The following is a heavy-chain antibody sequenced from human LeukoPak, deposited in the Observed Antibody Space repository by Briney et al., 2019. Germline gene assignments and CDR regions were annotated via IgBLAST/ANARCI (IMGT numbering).Heavy chain of an antibody. D-gene: IGHD6-13*01. CDR3: ARSAFLVTAPGLYYFDY. CDR2: IYNSGST. CDR1: GGSISSYY. Sequence: PSETLSLTCTVSGGSISSYYWSWIRQPAGKGLECIGYIYNSGSTNYNPSLKGRVTMSVATSKNQFSLHLSSVTAADTAVYYCARSAFLVTAPGLYYFDYWGQGTLVAVSS. V-gene: IGHV4-4*07. J-gene: IGHJ4*02.